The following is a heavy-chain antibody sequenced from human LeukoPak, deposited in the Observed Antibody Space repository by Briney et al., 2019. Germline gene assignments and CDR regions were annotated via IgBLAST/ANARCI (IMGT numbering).Heavy chain of an antibody. CDR3: ARAYCSSTSCYMFDY. CDR2: IYTSGST. V-gene: IGHV4-4*07. Sequence: SETLSLTCTVSGGSISSYYWSWIRQPAGKGLEWIGRIYTSGSTNYNPSLKSRVTMSVDTSKNQFSLKLSSVTAADTAVYYCARAYCSSTSCYMFDYWGQGTLVTASS. CDR1: GGSISSYY. J-gene: IGHJ4*02. D-gene: IGHD2-2*02.